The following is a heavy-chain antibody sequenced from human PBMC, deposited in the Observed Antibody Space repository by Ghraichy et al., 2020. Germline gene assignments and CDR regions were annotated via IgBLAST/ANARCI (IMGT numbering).Heavy chain of an antibody. CDR1: GFTFSSFR. CDR3: ARDVGVIWAFDI. V-gene: IGHV3-21*01. Sequence: GSLRLSCAASGFTFSSFRMAWVRQAPGKGLEWVSSIRSGSEYIYSADSVKGRFTISRDNANKVLYLQMNSLRAEDTAVYYCARDVGVIWAFDIWGQGTLGSVSS. CDR2: IRSGSEYI. D-gene: IGHD2-21*01. J-gene: IGHJ3*02.